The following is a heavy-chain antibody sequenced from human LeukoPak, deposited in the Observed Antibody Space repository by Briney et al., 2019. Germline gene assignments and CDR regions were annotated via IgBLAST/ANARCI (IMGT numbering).Heavy chain of an antibody. V-gene: IGHV5-51*01. Sequence: GESLKISCKGSGYSFTSYWNGWVRQMPGKGVGWVGIIHPGDSDTRYSQSFQGQVTISADKSISTAYLQWSSLKASDTAMYYCARLEYDFWSGYYSAHFDYWGQGALVTVSS. CDR1: GYSFTSYW. J-gene: IGHJ4*02. CDR3: ARLEYDFWSGYYSAHFDY. D-gene: IGHD3-3*01. CDR2: IHPGDSDT.